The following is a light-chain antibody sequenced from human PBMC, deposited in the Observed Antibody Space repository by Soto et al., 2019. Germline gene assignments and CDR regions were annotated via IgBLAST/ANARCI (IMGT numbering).Light chain of an antibody. CDR2: GAS. V-gene: IGKV3-20*01. CDR3: QQYGSSPG. Sequence: EIVLTQSPGTLSLSPGERATLSCRASQSVSSSYLAWYQQKPGQAPRLLIDGASSRATGIPDRFSGSGSGTDFTLTISRLEPEDFAVYYCQQYGSSPGFGQGTKLEIK. J-gene: IGKJ2*03. CDR1: QSVSSSY.